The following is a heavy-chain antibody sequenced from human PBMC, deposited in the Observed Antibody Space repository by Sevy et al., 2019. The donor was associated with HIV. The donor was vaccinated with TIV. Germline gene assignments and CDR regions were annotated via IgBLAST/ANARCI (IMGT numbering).Heavy chain of an antibody. J-gene: IGHJ4*02. V-gene: IGHV3-49*03. D-gene: IGHD1-26*01. Sequence: GGSLRLSCTTSGFTFGDYALSWFRQAPGKGLQWVTFIRGKTYGGTAEYAASVKGRFTISRDDSKSIAYLQMNSLKTEDTAVYYCTRGRSGNCLVSFDYWGQGTLVTVSS. CDR1: GFTFGDYA. CDR2: IRGKTYGGTA. CDR3: TRGRSGNCLVSFDY.